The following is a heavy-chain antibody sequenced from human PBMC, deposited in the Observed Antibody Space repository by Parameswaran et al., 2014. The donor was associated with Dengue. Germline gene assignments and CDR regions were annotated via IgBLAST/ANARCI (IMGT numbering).Heavy chain of an antibody. CDR3: ARAQLLWFGELFTPNWFDP. Sequence: WIRQPPGKGLEWIGYIYYSGSTYYNPSLKSRVTISVDTSKNQFSLKLSSVTAADTAVYYCARAQLLWFGELFTPNWFDPWGRGNPGHRLL. J-gene: IGHJ5*02. D-gene: IGHD3-10*01. V-gene: IGHV4-31*02. CDR2: IYYSGST.